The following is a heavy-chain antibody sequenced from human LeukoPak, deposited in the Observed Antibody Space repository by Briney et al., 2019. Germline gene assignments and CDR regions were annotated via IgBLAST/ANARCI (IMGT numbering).Heavy chain of an antibody. J-gene: IGHJ5*02. CDR1: GFIFTDYY. Sequence: ASVKVSCKTSGFIFTDYYIHWVRQAPGQGLEWMGWVNAKTGGTNYAQKFQGRVTMTRDTSITTAYMELSRLRSDDTALYYCARTENDPWGQGTLVTVSS. V-gene: IGHV1-2*02. CDR3: ARTENDP. CDR2: VNAKTGGT.